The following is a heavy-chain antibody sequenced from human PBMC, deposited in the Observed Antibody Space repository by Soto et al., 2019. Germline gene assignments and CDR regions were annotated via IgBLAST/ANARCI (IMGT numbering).Heavy chain of an antibody. J-gene: IGHJ6*02. Sequence: PGGSLRLSCAASGFTFSTYTMHWVRQAPGKGLEWVAGMSYDGSNKYYADSVKGRFTVSRDNSKNTLYLQMNSLRAKDTAVYYCARSLNYYYCGMDVWGQGTKVTVS. CDR2: MSYDGSNK. D-gene: IGHD3-9*01. CDR3: ARSLNYYYCGMDV. V-gene: IGHV3-30-3*01. CDR1: GFTFSTYT.